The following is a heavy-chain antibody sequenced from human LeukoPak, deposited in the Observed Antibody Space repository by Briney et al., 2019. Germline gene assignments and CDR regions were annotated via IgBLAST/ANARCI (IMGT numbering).Heavy chain of an antibody. J-gene: IGHJ4*02. V-gene: IGHV3-74*01. CDR1: GFTFSSYW. CDR2: INGDGSGT. CDR3: ARRDNYDY. D-gene: IGHD2-15*01. Sequence: PGGSLRLSCAASGFTFSSYWMHWVRQVPGKGLVWVSRINGDGSGTSYADSVKGRFTISRDNAKNTLFLQMNSLRAEDTAVYYCARRDNYDYWGQGTLVTVSS.